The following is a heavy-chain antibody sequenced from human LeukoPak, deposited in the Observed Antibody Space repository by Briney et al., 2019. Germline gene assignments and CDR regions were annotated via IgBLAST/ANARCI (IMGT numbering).Heavy chain of an antibody. CDR3: AKMDYVVN. J-gene: IGHJ4*02. Sequence: GGSLRLSCAASGFTFSSYSMNWVRQAPGKGLEWVSSISSSSSYIYYADSVKGRFTIPRDNSKNRMYLQINSLRGEDTAVYYCAKMDYVVNWGQGTLVTVSS. D-gene: IGHD4-17*01. CDR1: GFTFSSYS. V-gene: IGHV3-21*04. CDR2: ISSSSSYI.